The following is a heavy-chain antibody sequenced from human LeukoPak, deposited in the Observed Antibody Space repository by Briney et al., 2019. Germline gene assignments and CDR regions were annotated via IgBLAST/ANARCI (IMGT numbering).Heavy chain of an antibody. D-gene: IGHD6-13*01. CDR1: GFTFSSCA. CDR2: ISGSGDTT. Sequence: GGSLRLSCAASGFTFSSCAMSWVRQAPGKGLECVSTISGSGDTTYYADSVKGRFTIPRDNSKNTLYLQMNILRADDTAIYCAKRQRVPEGLFDYWGQGTLVTVSS. V-gene: IGHV3-23*01. J-gene: IGHJ4*02. CDR3: AKRQRVPEGLFDY.